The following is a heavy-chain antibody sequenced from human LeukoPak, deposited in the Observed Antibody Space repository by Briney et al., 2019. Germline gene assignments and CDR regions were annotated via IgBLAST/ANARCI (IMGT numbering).Heavy chain of an antibody. CDR1: GFTV. V-gene: IGHV3-66*02. CDR2: IYSGGST. D-gene: IGHD3-22*01. Sequence: PGGSLRLSCAASGFTVMSWVRQAPGKRLEWVLVIYSGGSTYYADSVKGRFTISRDNSKNTLYLQMNSLRAEDTAVYYCAREGIYYDSSGYYYGYFDYWGQGTLVTVSS. CDR3: AREGIYYDSSGYYYGYFDY. J-gene: IGHJ4*02.